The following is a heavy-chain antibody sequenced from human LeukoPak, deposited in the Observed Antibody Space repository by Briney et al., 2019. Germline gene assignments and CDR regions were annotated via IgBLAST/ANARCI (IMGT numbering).Heavy chain of an antibody. J-gene: IGHJ3*02. CDR3: ARGGRWELPRPYAFDI. CDR2: INPSGGST. D-gene: IGHD1-26*01. CDR1: GYTFIGNY. V-gene: IGHV1-46*01. Sequence: ASVKVSCKASGYTFIGNYMHWVRQAPGQGLEWMGIINPSGGSTSYAQKLQGRVTMTTDTSTSTAYMELRNLRSDDTAVYYCARGGRWELPRPYAFDIWGQGTMVTVSS.